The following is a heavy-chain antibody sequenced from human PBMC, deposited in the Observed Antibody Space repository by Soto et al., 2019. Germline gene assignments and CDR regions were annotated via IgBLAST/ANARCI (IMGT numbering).Heavy chain of an antibody. CDR1: GYSFTSYW. Sequence: PGESLKISCKGSGYSFTSYWIGWVRQMPGKGLEWMGIIYPGDSDTRYSPSFQGQVTISADKSISTAYLQWSSLKASDTAMYYCASPRYSSGSHRPSETDAFDIWGQGTMVTVSS. CDR3: ASPRYSSGSHRPSETDAFDI. J-gene: IGHJ3*02. CDR2: IYPGDSDT. V-gene: IGHV5-51*01. D-gene: IGHD6-19*01.